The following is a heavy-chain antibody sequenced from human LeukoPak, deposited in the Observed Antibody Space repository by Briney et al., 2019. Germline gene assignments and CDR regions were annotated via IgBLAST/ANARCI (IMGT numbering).Heavy chain of an antibody. V-gene: IGHV4-39*07. CDR3: ARVAPHWFYYMDV. J-gene: IGHJ6*03. Sequence: PSETLSLTCTVSGGSISSSSYYWGWIRQPPEKGLEWIGSIYYSGSTYYNPSLKSRVTISVDTSKNQFSLKLSSVTAADTAVYYCARVAPHWFYYMDVWGKGTTVTVSS. CDR2: IYYSGST. CDR1: GGSISSSSYY. D-gene: IGHD3-10*01.